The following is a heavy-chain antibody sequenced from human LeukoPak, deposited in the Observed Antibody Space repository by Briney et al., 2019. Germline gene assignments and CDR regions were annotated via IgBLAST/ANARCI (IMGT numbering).Heavy chain of an antibody. D-gene: IGHD2-15*01. V-gene: IGHV4-34*01. CDR1: GGSFSGYY. CDR3: ARGGGYCSGGSCSELDY. J-gene: IGHJ4*02. Sequence: PSETLSLTCAVYGGSFSGYYWSWLRQPPGKGLEWIGEINHSGSTNYNPSLKSRVTISVDTSKNQFSLKLSSVTAADTAVYYCARGGGYCSGGSCSELDYWGQGTLVTVSS. CDR2: INHSGST.